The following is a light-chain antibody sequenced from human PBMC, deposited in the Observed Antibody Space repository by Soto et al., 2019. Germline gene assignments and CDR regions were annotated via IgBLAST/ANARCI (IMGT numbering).Light chain of an antibody. Sequence: EIVMTQSPGTLSVSPGEPATLSCRASQSVRSKLAWYQQKPGQAPRLLIYDASTRATGIPARFSGSGSGTEFTLTISSLQSEDFAVYYCQQYNNWPPITVGQGTRLEIK. J-gene: IGKJ5*01. CDR3: QQYNNWPPIT. V-gene: IGKV3-15*01. CDR1: QSVRSK. CDR2: DAS.